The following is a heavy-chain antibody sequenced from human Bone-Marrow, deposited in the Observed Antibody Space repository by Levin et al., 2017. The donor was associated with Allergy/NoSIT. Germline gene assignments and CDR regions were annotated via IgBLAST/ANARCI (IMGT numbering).Heavy chain of an antibody. Sequence: TPSETLSLTCTVSGASISLSYWNWVRQPAGKGLEWMGRISDNGDVNYNPSLKSRLTMSVDTSKNQFSLNLNSVTAADTAVYFCARDLGDYGGSVINFDSWGQGTLVTVSS. V-gene: IGHV4-4*07. J-gene: IGHJ4*02. D-gene: IGHD4-23*01. CDR2: ISDNGDV. CDR1: GASISLSY. CDR3: ARDLGDYGGSVINFDS.